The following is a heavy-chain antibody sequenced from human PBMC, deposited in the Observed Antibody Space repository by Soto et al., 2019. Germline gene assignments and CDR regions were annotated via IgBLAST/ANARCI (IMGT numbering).Heavy chain of an antibody. Sequence: EVQLVESGGGLVQPGGSLRLSCAASGFTFSNHWMSWVRQAPGRGLEWVANIKQDGSEKNYVDSVKGRFTISRDNAKNSLYLQMNSLRVEDTAVYYCARGDQGRSESAYWGQGTLLTVSS. CDR2: IKQDGSEK. V-gene: IGHV3-7*01. J-gene: IGHJ4*02. CDR3: ARGDQGRSESAY. CDR1: GFTFSNHW. D-gene: IGHD6-25*01.